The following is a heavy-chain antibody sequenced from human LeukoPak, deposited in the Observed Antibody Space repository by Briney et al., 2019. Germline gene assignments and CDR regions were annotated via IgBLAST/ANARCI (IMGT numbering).Heavy chain of an antibody. Sequence: ASVKVSCKASGYTFTGYYMHWVRQAPGQGLEWMGWINPNSGGTNYAQKFQGRVTMTRDTSISTAYMELSRLRSDDTAVYYCARGRRILVGDTNAGDFFDYWGQGTLVTVSS. CDR1: GYTFTGYY. V-gene: IGHV1-2*02. D-gene: IGHD1-26*01. J-gene: IGHJ4*02. CDR3: ARGRRILVGDTNAGDFFDY. CDR2: INPNSGGT.